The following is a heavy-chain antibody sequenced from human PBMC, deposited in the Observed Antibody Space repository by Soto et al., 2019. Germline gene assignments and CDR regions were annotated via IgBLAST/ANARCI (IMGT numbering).Heavy chain of an antibody. D-gene: IGHD6-6*01. CDR1: GYTFTTYG. V-gene: IGHV1-18*01. J-gene: IGHJ6*02. Sequence: QGQLVQSGVEVKKPGASVKVSCKASGYTFTTYGISWVRQAPGQGLEWMGWISGYENNTDYAQKFQGRVTMTTDTSTTTVYMDLRSLRSDDTAMYYCARNGNRIAARSKTTGYYGMDVWGQGTTVTVSS. CDR2: ISGYENNT. CDR3: ARNGNRIAARSKTTGYYGMDV.